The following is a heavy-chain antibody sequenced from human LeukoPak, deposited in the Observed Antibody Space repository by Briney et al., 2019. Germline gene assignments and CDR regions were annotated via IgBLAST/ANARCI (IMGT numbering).Heavy chain of an antibody. J-gene: IGHJ4*02. V-gene: IGHV4-59*01. Sequence: SETLSLTCTVSGGSISSYYWSWIRQPPGKGLEWIGYIYYSGSTNYNPSLKSRVTISVDTSKNQFSLKLSSVTAADTAVYYCARVGTYGSGSYLSWLDYWGQGTLVTVSS. CDR3: ARVGTYGSGSYLSWLDY. D-gene: IGHD3-10*01. CDR2: IYYSGST. CDR1: GGSISSYY.